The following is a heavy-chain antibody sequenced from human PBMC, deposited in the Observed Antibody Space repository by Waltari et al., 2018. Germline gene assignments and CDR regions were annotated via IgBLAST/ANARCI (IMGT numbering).Heavy chain of an antibody. J-gene: IGHJ4*02. Sequence: QVVLVESGGAVVQPGKSLRLSCSASGFPFPMSGMHWVRQVPGKGLEWVAGVSNDGSYSFYTQSLKGRFTSSRDNYRNTVSLQMDSLGHDDTAVYYCAKTQDFDFWSGSYFDHWGQGALVNVFS. D-gene: IGHD3-3*01. CDR1: GFPFPMSG. V-gene: IGHV3-30*18. CDR2: VSNDGSYS. CDR3: AKTQDFDFWSGSYFDH.